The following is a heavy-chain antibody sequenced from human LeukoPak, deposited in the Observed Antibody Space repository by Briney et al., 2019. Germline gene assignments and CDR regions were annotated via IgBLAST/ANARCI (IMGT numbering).Heavy chain of an antibody. CDR3: ARGHFDWLFSWFDP. J-gene: IGHJ5*02. Sequence: PSETLSLTCTVSGGSISSYYWSWIRQPPGKGLEWIGYIYYSGSTNYNPSLKSRVTISVDTSKNQFSLKLSSVTAADTAVYYCARGHFDWLFSWFDPWGQGTLVTVSS. D-gene: IGHD3-9*01. V-gene: IGHV4-59*01. CDR2: IYYSGST. CDR1: GGSISSYY.